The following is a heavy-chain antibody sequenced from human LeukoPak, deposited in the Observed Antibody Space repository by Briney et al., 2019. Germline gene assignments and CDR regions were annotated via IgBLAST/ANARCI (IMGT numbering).Heavy chain of an antibody. Sequence: GASVKVSCKASGYTFTSYGISWVRQAPGQGLEWMGWISAYNGNTNYAQKLQGRVTMTTDTSTSTAYMELRSLRSDHTAVYYCARDLRYSSGWYRNDYWDQGTLVTVSS. D-gene: IGHD6-19*01. CDR3: ARDLRYSSGWYRNDY. CDR2: ISAYNGNT. CDR1: GYTFTSYG. V-gene: IGHV1-18*01. J-gene: IGHJ4*02.